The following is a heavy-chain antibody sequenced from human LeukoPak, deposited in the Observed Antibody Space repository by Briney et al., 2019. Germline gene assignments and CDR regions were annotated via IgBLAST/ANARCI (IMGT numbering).Heavy chain of an antibody. Sequence: EGSLRLSCAASGFTFSSYSMNWVRQAPGKGLEWVSYISSSSSTIYYADSVKGRFTISRDNAKNSLYLQMNSLRAEDTAVYYCARDGAYGGYAYYYYYYGMDVWGQGTTVTVSS. CDR3: ARDGAYGGYAYYYYYYGMDV. D-gene: IGHD5-12*01. J-gene: IGHJ6*02. CDR2: ISSSSSTI. CDR1: GFTFSSYS. V-gene: IGHV3-48*04.